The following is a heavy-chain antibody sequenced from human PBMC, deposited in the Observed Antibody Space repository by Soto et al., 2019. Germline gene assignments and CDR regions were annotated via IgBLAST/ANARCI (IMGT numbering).Heavy chain of an antibody. CDR3: ARGYDFWSGYYYYYYYGMDV. V-gene: IGHV4-39*01. Sequence: SETLSLTCTVSGGSISSSSYYWGWIRHPPGKGLEWIGSIYYSGSTYYNPSLKSRVTISVDTSKNQFSLKLSSVTAADTAVYYCARGYDFWSGYYYYYYYGMDVWGQGTTVTVSS. CDR1: GGSISSSSYY. CDR2: IYYSGST. J-gene: IGHJ6*02. D-gene: IGHD3-3*01.